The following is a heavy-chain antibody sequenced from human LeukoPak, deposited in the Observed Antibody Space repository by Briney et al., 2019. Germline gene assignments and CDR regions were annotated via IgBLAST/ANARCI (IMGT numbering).Heavy chain of an antibody. CDR2: IYYSGST. Sequence: SETLSLTCTVSGGSISSYYWSWIRQPPAKGLEWIGYIYYSGSTNYNPSLKSRVTISVDTSKNQSSLKLSSVTAADTAVYYCARGPPDIVVVPAAKVWFDPWGQGTLVTVSS. CDR3: ARGPPDIVVVPAAKVWFDP. J-gene: IGHJ5*02. CDR1: GGSISSYY. D-gene: IGHD2-2*01. V-gene: IGHV4-59*01.